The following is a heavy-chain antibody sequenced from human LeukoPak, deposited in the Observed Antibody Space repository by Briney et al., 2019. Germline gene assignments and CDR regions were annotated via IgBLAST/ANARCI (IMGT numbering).Heavy chain of an antibody. V-gene: IGHV4-4*02. CDR3: ARGGKYYDILTGYYIGPNFDY. Sequence: SSETLSLTCAVSGGSISSSNWWSWVRQPPGKGLEWSGEIYHSGSTNYNSSLKSRVTISVDKSKNQFSLKPSSVTAADTAVYYCARGGKYYDILTGYYIGPNFDYWGQGTLVTVSS. J-gene: IGHJ4*02. D-gene: IGHD3-9*01. CDR2: IYHSGST. CDR1: GGSISSSNW.